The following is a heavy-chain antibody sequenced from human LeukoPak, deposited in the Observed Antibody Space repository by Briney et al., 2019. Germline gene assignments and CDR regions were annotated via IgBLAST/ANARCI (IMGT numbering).Heavy chain of an antibody. CDR3: ACTGYYDSSGYYPEGFDY. J-gene: IGHJ4*02. V-gene: IGHV4-59*01. CDR1: GGSISSYY. CDR2: IYYSGST. D-gene: IGHD3-22*01. Sequence: SETLSLTCTASGGSISSYYWSWIRQPPGKGLEWIGYIYYSGSTNYNPSLKSRVTISVDTSKNQFSLKLSSVTAADTAVYYCACTGYYDSSGYYPEGFDYWGQGTLVTVSS.